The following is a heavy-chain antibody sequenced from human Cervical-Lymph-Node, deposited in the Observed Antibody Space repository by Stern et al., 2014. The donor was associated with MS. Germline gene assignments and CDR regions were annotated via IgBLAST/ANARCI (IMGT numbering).Heavy chain of an antibody. D-gene: IGHD4/OR15-4a*01. V-gene: IGHV2-5*09. CDR2: IYWDDEK. CDR3: VLNNYGTTAYYSFDY. Sequence: QVTLRESGPTLVKPTQTLTLTCTFSGFSLSSSGVGVGWIRQPPGKALEWLALIYWDDEKRYRPSLKNRLTITKDTSKNQVVLTMTSMDPVDTATYYCVLNNYGTTAYYSFDYWGQGTLVTVSS. J-gene: IGHJ4*02. CDR1: GFSLSSSGVG.